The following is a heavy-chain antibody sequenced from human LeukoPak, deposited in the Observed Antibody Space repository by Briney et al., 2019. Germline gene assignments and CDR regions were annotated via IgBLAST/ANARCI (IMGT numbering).Heavy chain of an antibody. V-gene: IGHV3-7*01. CDR1: GFTFSSYW. CDR3: ARGDQLRSDYYYYMDV. CDR2: IKQDGSEK. J-gene: IGHJ6*03. D-gene: IGHD2-2*01. Sequence: PGGSLRLSCAASGFTFSSYWMSWVGQAPGRGLEWEANIKQDGSEKYYVDSVKGRFTISRDNAKNSLYLQMNSLRAEDTAVYYCARGDQLRSDYYYYMDVWGKGTTVTVSS.